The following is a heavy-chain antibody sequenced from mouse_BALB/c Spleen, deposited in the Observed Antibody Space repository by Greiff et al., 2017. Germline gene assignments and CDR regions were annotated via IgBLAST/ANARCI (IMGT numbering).Heavy chain of an antibody. V-gene: IGHV14-3*02. CDR2: IDPANGNT. CDR1: GFNIKDTY. D-gene: IGHD1-1*01. CDR3: ASYYYGSSHYWYFDV. J-gene: IGHJ1*01. Sequence: VQLQQSGAELVKPGASVKLSCTASGFNIKDTYMHWVKQRPEQGLEWIGRIDPANGNTKYDPKFQGKATITADTSSNTAYLQLSSLTSEDTAVYYCASYYYGSSHYWYFDVWGAGTTVTVSS.